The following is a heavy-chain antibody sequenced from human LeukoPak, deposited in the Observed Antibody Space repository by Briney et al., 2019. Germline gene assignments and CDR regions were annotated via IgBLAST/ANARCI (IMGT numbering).Heavy chain of an antibody. Sequence: GGSLRLSCAASGFAFSSYSMNWVRQAPGKGLEWVSSISSSSSYIYYADSVKGRFTISRDNAKNSLYLQMNSLRAEDTAVYYCARDPLVRTVTTVPYYFDYWGQGTLVTVSS. CDR3: ARDPLVRTVTTVPYYFDY. CDR1: GFAFSSYS. D-gene: IGHD4-17*01. V-gene: IGHV3-21*01. CDR2: ISSSSSYI. J-gene: IGHJ4*02.